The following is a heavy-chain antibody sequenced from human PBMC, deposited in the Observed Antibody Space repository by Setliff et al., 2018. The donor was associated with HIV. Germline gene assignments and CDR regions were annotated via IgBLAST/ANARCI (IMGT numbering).Heavy chain of an antibody. Sequence: GGSLRLSCAASGFTFSSYWMSWVRQAPGKGLEWVSSISGGSTYYADSRKGRFTISRDNSKNTLHLQMNSLRAEDTAVYYCKKGGRGSYYPNDAFDFWGQGTVVTVSS. CDR3: KKGGRGSYYPNDAFDF. CDR1: GFTFSSYW. V-gene: IGHV3-66*01. D-gene: IGHD1-26*01. J-gene: IGHJ3*01. CDR2: ISGGST.